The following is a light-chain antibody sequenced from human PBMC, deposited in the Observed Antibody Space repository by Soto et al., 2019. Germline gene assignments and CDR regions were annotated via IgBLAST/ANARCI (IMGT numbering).Light chain of an antibody. CDR2: GAS. CDR1: QSVGSDF. Sequence: EIVLTQSPGTLSLSPGERATLSCRASQSVGSDFLAWYQQRPGQPPRILIFGASGRATGIPDRFSGSGSGTDSTLTISRLEPEDFAVYYCQQYGSLSWAFGQGTKVDIK. J-gene: IGKJ1*01. CDR3: QQYGSLSWA. V-gene: IGKV3-20*01.